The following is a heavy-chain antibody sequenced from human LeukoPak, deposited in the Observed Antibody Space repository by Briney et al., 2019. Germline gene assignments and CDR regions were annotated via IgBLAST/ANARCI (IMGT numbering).Heavy chain of an antibody. Sequence: GRSLRLSCAASGFTFSNYGMHWVRQAPGKGLEWVAVISYDGSNKYYADSVKGRFTISRDNSKNTLYLQMNSLRAEDTAVYYCAKDGPQTVTTTRYYYYGMDVWGKGTTVTVSS. CDR3: AKDGPQTVTTTRYYYYGMDV. D-gene: IGHD4-17*01. CDR1: GFTFSNYG. V-gene: IGHV3-30*18. CDR2: ISYDGSNK. J-gene: IGHJ6*04.